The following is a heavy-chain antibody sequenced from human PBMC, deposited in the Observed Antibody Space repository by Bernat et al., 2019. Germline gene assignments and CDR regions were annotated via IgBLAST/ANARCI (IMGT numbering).Heavy chain of an antibody. V-gene: IGHV3-30-3*01. J-gene: IGHJ4*02. CDR1: GFTFSSYA. CDR3: GRANILVVVADADY. CDR2: ISYDGSNK. D-gene: IGHD2-15*01. Sequence: QVQLVESGGGVVQPGRSLRLSCAASGFTFSSYAMHWVRQAPGKGLEWVAVISYDGSNKYNADSVKDRFTISRDNSKNTLYLQMNSLRAEETAVYYCGRANILVVVADADYWGQGTLVTVSS.